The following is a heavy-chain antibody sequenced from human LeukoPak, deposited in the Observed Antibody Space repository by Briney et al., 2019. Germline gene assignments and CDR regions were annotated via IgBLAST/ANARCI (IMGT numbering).Heavy chain of an antibody. CDR1: GGSISSNSYY. CDR3: ARGGRIAARRPPPPFDP. CDR2: IYYSGST. J-gene: IGHJ5*02. D-gene: IGHD6-6*01. Sequence: SETLSLTCTVSGGSISSNSYYWGWIRQPPGKGLEWIGSIYYSGSTYYSPSLKSRLTISVDTSKNQFSLKLSSVTAADTAVYYCARGGRIAARRPPPPFDPWGQGTLVTVSS. V-gene: IGHV4-39*07.